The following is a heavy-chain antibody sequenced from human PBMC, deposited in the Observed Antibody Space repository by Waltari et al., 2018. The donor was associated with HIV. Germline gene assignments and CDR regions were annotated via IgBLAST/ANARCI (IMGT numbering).Heavy chain of an antibody. Sequence: EGQVQESGGGFIQPGGSLRLPCAASGFSFSRHTMNWVRQVQGKVLECISYITRRSDVIYYADSVKGRFTISRDNAASSLYLQMNSLRGEDTAVYYCARDFRDFSGNWGFDSWGQGTLVTVSS. V-gene: IGHV3-48*01. CDR2: ITRRSDVI. D-gene: IGHD3-10*01. J-gene: IGHJ4*02. CDR1: GFSFSRHT. CDR3: ARDFRDFSGNWGFDS.